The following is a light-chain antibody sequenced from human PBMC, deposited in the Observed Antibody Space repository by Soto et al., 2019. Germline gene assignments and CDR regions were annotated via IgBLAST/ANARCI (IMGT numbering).Light chain of an antibody. CDR1: QSISSW. J-gene: IGKJ1*01. CDR3: QHSTT. V-gene: IGKV1-5*03. CDR2: KAS. Sequence: IRMTQSPSSLSASTGDRVTITCRASQSISSWLAWYQQKPGKAPKLLIYKASSLESGVPSRFSGSGSGTEFTLTISSLQPDDFATYYCQHSTTFGQGTKVDIK.